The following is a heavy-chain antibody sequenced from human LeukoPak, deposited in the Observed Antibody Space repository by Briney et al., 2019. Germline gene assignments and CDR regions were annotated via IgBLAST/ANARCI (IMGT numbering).Heavy chain of an antibody. CDR1: GYTFTSYY. CDR2: INPSGGST. J-gene: IGHJ3*02. CDR3: ASLSTVTHAFDI. V-gene: IGHV1-46*01. D-gene: IGHD4-17*01. Sequence: ASVKVSCKASGYTFTSYYMHWVRQAPGQGLEWMGIINPSGGSTSYAQKFQGRVTMTRDTSTSTVYMELSSLRSEDTAVYYCASLSTVTHAFDIWGQGTMVTVSS.